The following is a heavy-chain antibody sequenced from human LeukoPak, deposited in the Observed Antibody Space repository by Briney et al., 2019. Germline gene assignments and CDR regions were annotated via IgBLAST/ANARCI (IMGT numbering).Heavy chain of an antibody. CDR3: ARSRGDF. V-gene: IGHV3-23*01. J-gene: IGHJ4*02. Sequence: GGSLRLSCAASGFTFSSYAMSWVRQAPGKGLEWVSVISGSGGSTYYADSVKGRFTISRDNSKNSLYLQMNSLRADDTALYYCARSRGDFWGRGTLVTVSS. CDR2: ISGSGGST. CDR1: GFTFSSYA.